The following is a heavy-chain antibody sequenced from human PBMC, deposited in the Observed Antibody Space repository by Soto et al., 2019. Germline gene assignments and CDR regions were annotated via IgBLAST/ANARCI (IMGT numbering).Heavy chain of an antibody. V-gene: IGHV3-30*18. Sequence: VAVISYDGSNKYYADSVKGRFTISRDNSKNTLYLQMNSLRAEDTAVYYCAKESLDYYGSGSSDYWGQGTLVTVSS. CDR2: ISYDGSNK. J-gene: IGHJ4*02. CDR3: AKESLDYYGSGSSDY. D-gene: IGHD3-10*01.